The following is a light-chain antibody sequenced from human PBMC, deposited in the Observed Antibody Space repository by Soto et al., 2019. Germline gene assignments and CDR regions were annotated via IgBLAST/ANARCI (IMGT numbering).Light chain of an antibody. CDR1: ISDVGSYNY. CDR3: GSYTTSSNYV. V-gene: IGLV2-14*03. Sequence: HSARTHPASVSWSPGHSITISCTGTISDVGSYNYVSWYQQYPGKAPKLMIYDVSTRPSGVSDRFSGSKSGNTASLTISGLRAEEEADYYCGSYTTSSNYVFGTGTKVTVL. J-gene: IGLJ1*01. CDR2: DVS.